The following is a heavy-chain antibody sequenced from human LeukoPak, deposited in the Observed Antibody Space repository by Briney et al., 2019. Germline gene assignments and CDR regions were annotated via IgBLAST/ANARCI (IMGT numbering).Heavy chain of an antibody. CDR3: ARLKPVAGSEYFQH. CDR2: IYYSGST. V-gene: IGHV4-59*08. D-gene: IGHD6-19*01. Sequence: SETLSLTCTVSGGSISSYYWSWIRQPPGKGLEWIGYIYYSGSTNYNPSLKSRVTISVDTSKNQFSLKLSSVTAADTAVYYCARLKPVAGSEYFQHWGQGTLVTVSS. J-gene: IGHJ1*01. CDR1: GGSISSYY.